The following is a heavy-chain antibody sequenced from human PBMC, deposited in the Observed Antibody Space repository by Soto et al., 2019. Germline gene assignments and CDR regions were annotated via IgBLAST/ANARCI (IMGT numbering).Heavy chain of an antibody. D-gene: IGHD6-19*01. CDR1: GGSISSSNW. J-gene: IGHJ6*02. Sequence: XGTLSLTCAVSGGSISSSNWWSWVRQPPGKGLEWSGEIYHSGSTNYNPSLKSRVTISVDKSKNQFSLKLSSVTAADTAVYYCARDEVAVADTGSYGMDVWGQGTTVTVPS. CDR3: ARDEVAVADTGSYGMDV. CDR2: IYHSGST. V-gene: IGHV4-4*02.